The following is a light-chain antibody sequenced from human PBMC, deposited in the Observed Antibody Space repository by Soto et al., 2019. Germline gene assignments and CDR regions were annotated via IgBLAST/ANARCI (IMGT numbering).Light chain of an antibody. CDR3: AAWGASLNGWV. CDR2: DVT. CDR1: SSDVGGYNY. J-gene: IGLJ3*02. V-gene: IGLV2-11*01. Sequence: QSALTQPRSVSGSPGQSVTISCTGSSSDVGGYNYVSWYQQQPGKAPKLLIYDVTIRTSGVSARFSGSKSGNTASLTISGLQAEDEADYYCAAWGASLNGWVFGGGTKVTVL.